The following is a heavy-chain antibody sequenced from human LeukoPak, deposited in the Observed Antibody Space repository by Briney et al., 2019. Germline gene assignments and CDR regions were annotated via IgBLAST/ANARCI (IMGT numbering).Heavy chain of an antibody. D-gene: IGHD6-19*01. J-gene: IGHJ5*02. CDR2: IYWDDDK. Sequence: SGPTLVKPTQTLTLTCTFSGFSLSTSGEGVGWIRQPPGKALEWLALIYWDDDKRYSPSLKSRLTITKDTSRNQVVLTMTNMDPVDTATYYCAHRRAAVAEGNWFDPWGQGTLVTVSS. CDR1: GFSLSTSGEG. V-gene: IGHV2-5*02. CDR3: AHRRAAVAEGNWFDP.